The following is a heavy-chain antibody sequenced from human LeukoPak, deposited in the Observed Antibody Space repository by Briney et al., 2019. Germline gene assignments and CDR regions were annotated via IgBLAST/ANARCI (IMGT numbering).Heavy chain of an antibody. V-gene: IGHV4-39*07. CDR3: AKLGVFQGNAFDI. CDR2: IDYGGST. D-gene: IGHD7-27*01. Sequence: PSETLSLTCTVSSDSSSNSIYYWGWIRQPPGKGLEWIGSIDYGGSTYYNPSLKSRATISIDTSKNQFSLNLSSVNAADTAVYYCAKLGVFQGNAFDIWGQGTMVTVFS. J-gene: IGHJ3*02. CDR1: SDSSSNSIYY.